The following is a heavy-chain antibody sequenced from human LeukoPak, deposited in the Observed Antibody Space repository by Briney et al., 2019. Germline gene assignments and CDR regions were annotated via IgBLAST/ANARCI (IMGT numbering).Heavy chain of an antibody. V-gene: IGHV3-53*01. Sequence: GGSLRLSCAASGFTVSSNYMSWVRQAPGKGLEWVSVIYSGGSTYYADSVKGRFTISRDNSKNTLCLQMNSLRAEDTAVYYCARVETYYYGSGSYGWFDPWGQGALVTVSS. CDR1: GFTVSSNY. J-gene: IGHJ5*02. CDR2: IYSGGST. CDR3: ARVETYYYGSGSYGWFDP. D-gene: IGHD3-10*01.